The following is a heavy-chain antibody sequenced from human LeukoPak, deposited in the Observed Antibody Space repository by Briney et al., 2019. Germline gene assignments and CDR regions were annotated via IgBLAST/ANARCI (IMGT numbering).Heavy chain of an antibody. Sequence: SETLSLTCTVSGGSISSYYWSWIRQPPGKGLEWIGYIYYSGSTNYNPSLKSRVTISVDTSKNQFSLKLSSVTAADTAVYYRARDRGAVAASNWFDPWGQGTLVTVSS. CDR3: ARDRGAVAASNWFDP. CDR1: GGSISSYY. V-gene: IGHV4-59*01. J-gene: IGHJ5*02. D-gene: IGHD6-19*01. CDR2: IYYSGST.